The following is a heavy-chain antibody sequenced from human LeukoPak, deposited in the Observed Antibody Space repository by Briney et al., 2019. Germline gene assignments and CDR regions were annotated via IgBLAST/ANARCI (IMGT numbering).Heavy chain of an antibody. CDR2: IYYSGST. J-gene: IGHJ4*02. Sequence: SRTLSLTCTVSGGSISSGGYYWSWIRQHPGKGLEWIGYIYYSGSTYYNPSLKSRVTISVDTSKNQFSLKLSSVTAADTAVYYCARCFVGGDFDPYYFDYWGQGTLVTVSS. CDR1: GGSISSGGYY. V-gene: IGHV4-31*03. D-gene: IGHD2-21*02. CDR3: ARCFVGGDFDPYYFDY.